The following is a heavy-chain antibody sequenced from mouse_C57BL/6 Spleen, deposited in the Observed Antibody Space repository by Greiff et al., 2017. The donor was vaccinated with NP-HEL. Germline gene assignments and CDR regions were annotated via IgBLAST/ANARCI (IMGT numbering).Heavy chain of an antibody. CDR1: GYTFTNYW. V-gene: IGHV1-63*01. Sequence: QVQLKQSGAELVRPGTSVKMSCKASGYTFTNYWIGWAKQRPGHGLEWIGDIYPGGGYTNYNEKFKGKATLTADKSSSTAYMQFSSLTSEDSAIYYCARCGHWYFDVWGTGTTVTVSS. CDR3: ARCGHWYFDV. J-gene: IGHJ1*03. CDR2: IYPGGGYT.